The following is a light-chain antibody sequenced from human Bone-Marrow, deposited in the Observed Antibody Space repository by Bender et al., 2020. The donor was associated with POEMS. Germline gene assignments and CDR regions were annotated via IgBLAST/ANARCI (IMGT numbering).Light chain of an antibody. V-gene: IGLV2-11*01. J-gene: IGLJ2*01. CDR3: CAYAGRSTLI. Sequence: QSALTQPRSVSGSPGQSVTISCTGTSGDVGAYDYVSWYQQKPGKAPKVMVHDVTKRPSGVPDRFSGSKSGNTASLIISGLQAEDEADYYCCAYAGRSTLIFGGGTSLTVL. CDR1: SGDVGAYDY. CDR2: DVT.